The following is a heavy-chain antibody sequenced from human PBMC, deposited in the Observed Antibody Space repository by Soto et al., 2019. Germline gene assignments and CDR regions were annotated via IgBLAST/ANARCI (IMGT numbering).Heavy chain of an antibody. D-gene: IGHD3-10*02. CDR1: GFTFSSYS. CDR3: ARDVGLGSGSYYWFDP. J-gene: IGHJ5*02. V-gene: IGHV3-48*01. CDR2: ISSNSSTI. Sequence: GGSLRLSCAASGFTFSSYSMNWVRQAPGKGLEWVSYISSNSSTIYYAESVKGRFTISRDNSKNTLYLKMNSLRTEDTALYYCARDVGLGSGSYYWFDPWGQGTLVTVSS.